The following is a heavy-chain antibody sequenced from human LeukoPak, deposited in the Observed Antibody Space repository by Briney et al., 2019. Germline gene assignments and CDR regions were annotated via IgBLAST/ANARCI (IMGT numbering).Heavy chain of an antibody. J-gene: IGHJ6*02. V-gene: IGHV3-30*04. CDR1: GFTFSSYA. CDR3: ARDRAPSGSYYYDYGMDV. CDR2: ISYDGSNK. D-gene: IGHD1-26*01. Sequence: PGGSLRLSCAASGFTFSSYAMHWVRQAPGKGLEWVAVISYDGSNKYYADSVKGRFTISRDNSKNTLYLQMNSLRAEDTAVYYCARDRAPSGSYYYDYGMDVWGQGTTVTVSS.